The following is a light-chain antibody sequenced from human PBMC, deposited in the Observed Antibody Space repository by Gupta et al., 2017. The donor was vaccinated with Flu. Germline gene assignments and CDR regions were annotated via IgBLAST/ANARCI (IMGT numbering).Light chain of an antibody. J-gene: IGKJ2*03. CDR1: QIINNC. V-gene: IGKV1-39*01. CDR3: QQSYSTPRS. CDR2: AAT. Sequence: DIQMTQSPSSLSASVGDRVAITCRASQIINNCLNWYQQKPGKAPKLLIFAATTLQSGVPSRFSGSGSGTDFTLTITSLQPEDFATYYCQQSYSTPRSVGPGTKLEIK.